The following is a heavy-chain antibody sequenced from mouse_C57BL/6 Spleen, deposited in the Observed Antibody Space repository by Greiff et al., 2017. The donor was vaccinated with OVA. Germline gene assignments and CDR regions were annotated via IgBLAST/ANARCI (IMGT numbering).Heavy chain of an antibody. Sequence: VQLQQPGAELVKPGASVKLSCKASGYTFTSYWMQWVKQRPGQGLEWIGEIDPSDSYTNYNQKFKGKATLTVDTSSSTAYMQLSSLTSEDSAVYYCARRGRPITTVVATDFDYWGQGTTLTVSS. CDR3: ARRGRPITTVVATDFDY. D-gene: IGHD1-1*01. V-gene: IGHV1-50*01. CDR1: GYTFTSYW. CDR2: IDPSDSYT. J-gene: IGHJ2*01.